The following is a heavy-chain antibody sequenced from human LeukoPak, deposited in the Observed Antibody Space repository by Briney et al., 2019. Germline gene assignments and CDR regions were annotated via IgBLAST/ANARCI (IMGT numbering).Heavy chain of an antibody. D-gene: IGHD2-15*01. CDR2: INHSGST. CDR3: ARSGLWYAWFDP. CDR1: GGSFSGYY. V-gene: IGHV4-34*01. J-gene: IGHJ5*02. Sequence: SETLSLTCAVYGGSFSGYYWSSIRQPPGKGLEWIGEINHSGSTNYNPSLKSRVTISVDTSKNQFSLKLSSVTAADTAVYYCARSGLWYAWFDPWGQGTLVTVSS.